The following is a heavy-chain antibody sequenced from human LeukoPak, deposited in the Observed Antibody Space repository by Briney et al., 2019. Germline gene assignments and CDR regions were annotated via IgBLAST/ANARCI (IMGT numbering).Heavy chain of an antibody. CDR1: GGSVSSGSYY. Sequence: PSETLSLTCTVSGGSVSSGSYYWSWIRQPAGKGLEWIGRIYTTGSTNYNPSLKSRVTISVDTSKNQFSLKLSSVTAADTAVYYCARVFGSYQYFDYWGQGTLVTVSS. CDR2: IYTTGST. CDR3: ARVFGSYQYFDY. J-gene: IGHJ4*02. D-gene: IGHD1-26*01. V-gene: IGHV4-61*02.